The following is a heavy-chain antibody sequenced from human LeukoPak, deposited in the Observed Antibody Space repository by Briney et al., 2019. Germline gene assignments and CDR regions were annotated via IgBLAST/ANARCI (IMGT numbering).Heavy chain of an antibody. CDR1: GGSISSGGYS. CDR2: IYHSGST. CDR3: ARSPRYDILTGYHTDDAFDI. D-gene: IGHD3-9*01. V-gene: IGHV4-30-2*01. Sequence: SQTLSLTCTVSGGSISSGGYSWSWIRQPPGKGLEWIGYIYHSGSTYYNPSLKSRVTISVDRSKNQFSLKLSSVTAADTAVYYCARSPRYDILTGYHTDDAFDIWGQGTMVTVSS. J-gene: IGHJ3*02.